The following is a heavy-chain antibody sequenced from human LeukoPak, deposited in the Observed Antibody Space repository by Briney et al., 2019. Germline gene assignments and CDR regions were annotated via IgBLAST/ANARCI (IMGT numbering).Heavy chain of an antibody. CDR2: LSGSGDFK. CDR1: GFSFSSHA. V-gene: IGHV3-23*01. D-gene: IGHD1-26*01. Sequence: PGGSLRLSCSASGFSFSSHAMTWVRQALGKGLEWVSALSGSGDFKYYADSVKGRFTISRDNSKNTLYLQMNSLRAEDTAVYYCAKMSGYRATYPPDYWGQGALVTVSS. CDR3: AKMSGYRATYPPDY. J-gene: IGHJ4*02.